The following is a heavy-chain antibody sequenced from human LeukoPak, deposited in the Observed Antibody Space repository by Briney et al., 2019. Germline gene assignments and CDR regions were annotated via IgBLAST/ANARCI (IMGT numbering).Heavy chain of an antibody. CDR2: INHSGST. V-gene: IGHV4-34*01. D-gene: IGHD3-10*01. CDR1: GGSFSGYY. Sequence: PSETLSLTCAVYGGSFSGYYWSWIRQPPGKGLEWIGEINHSGSTNYNPSLKSRITVSVDTSKNQFSLKLSSVTAADTAVYYCARGRGVYMDVWGKGTAVTVSS. CDR3: ARGRGVYMDV. J-gene: IGHJ6*03.